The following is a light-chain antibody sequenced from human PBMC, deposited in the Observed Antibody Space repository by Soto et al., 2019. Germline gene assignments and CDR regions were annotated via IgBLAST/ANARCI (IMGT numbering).Light chain of an antibody. CDR1: QSVSNNY. CDR3: KQYGSSPPYT. J-gene: IGKJ2*01. Sequence: EVVLTQPPGTLSLSPGERATLSCRASQSVSNNYLAWYQQKPGQSPKLLIFGSSDRATGIPDRFSGSGSGTNVTLTISRLEPEDFAVYFCKQYGSSPPYTFGQGTKLEIK. V-gene: IGKV3-20*01. CDR2: GSS.